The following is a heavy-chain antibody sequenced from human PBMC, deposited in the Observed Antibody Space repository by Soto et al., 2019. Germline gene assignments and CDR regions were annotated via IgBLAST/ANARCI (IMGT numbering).Heavy chain of an antibody. CDR3: ARDNDSFPFDY. Sequence: SLRLSCAASGFTFSSYAMHWVRQAPGKGLEWVAVISYDGSNKYYADSVKGRFTISRDNSKNTLYLQMNSLRAEDTAVYYCARDNDSFPFDYWGQGTLVTVSS. V-gene: IGHV3-30-3*01. J-gene: IGHJ4*02. CDR1: GFTFSSYA. D-gene: IGHD3-22*01. CDR2: ISYDGSNK.